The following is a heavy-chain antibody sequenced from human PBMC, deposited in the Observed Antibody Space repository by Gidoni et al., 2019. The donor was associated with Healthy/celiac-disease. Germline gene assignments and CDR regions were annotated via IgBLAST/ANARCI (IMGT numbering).Heavy chain of an antibody. V-gene: IGHV3-30-3*01. CDR1: AFTFSSYA. CDR2: MSYDRSNK. D-gene: IGHD1-1*01. J-gene: IGHJ3*02. Sequence: QVQLLEPGGGVVQHGRPLILSCAASAFTFSSYAMHWVRQAPGKGLEWVAVMSYDRSNKDYAESVKGRFTISRDNSKNTLYLQMNSLRAEDTAVYYCAREGPGNDGMSYAFDIWGQGTMVTVSS. CDR3: AREGPGNDGMSYAFDI.